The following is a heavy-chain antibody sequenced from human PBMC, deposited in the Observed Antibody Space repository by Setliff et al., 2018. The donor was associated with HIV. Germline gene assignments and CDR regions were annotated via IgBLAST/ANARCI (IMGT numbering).Heavy chain of an antibody. J-gene: IGHJ4*02. CDR3: ARGQHSSTWGALFDY. CDR2: MYYSGST. D-gene: IGHD6-13*01. V-gene: IGHV4-39*07. Sequence: SETLSLTCTVSAGSISSGSHYWAWIRQPPGKGLEWIGHMYYSGSTYYNPSLKSRVIISGDTSKNQFSLELSSLTAADTAVYYCARGQHSSTWGALFDYWGQGILVTVSS. CDR1: AGSISSGSHY.